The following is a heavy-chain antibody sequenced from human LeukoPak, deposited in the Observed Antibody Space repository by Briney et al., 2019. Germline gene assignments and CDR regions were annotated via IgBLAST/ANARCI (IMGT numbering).Heavy chain of an antibody. CDR3: ARAYGRSRFDY. CDR1: GYHYTNYW. J-gene: IGHJ4*02. V-gene: IGHV5-10-1*01. CDR2: IDPSDSYN. Sequence: GESLKISCKGSGYHYTNYWIMWVRQMPGKGLEWMGTIDPSDSYNNYSPSFQGHVTISADKSISTAYLQWSSLQASDTAMYYCARAYGRSRFDYWGQGTLVTVSS. D-gene: IGHD3-16*01.